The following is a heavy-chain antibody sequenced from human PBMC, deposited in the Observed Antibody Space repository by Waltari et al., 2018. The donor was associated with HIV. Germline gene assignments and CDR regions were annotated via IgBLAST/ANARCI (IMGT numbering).Heavy chain of an antibody. CDR3: VTSAYGANSWIDY. V-gene: IGHV5-51*01. J-gene: IGHJ4*02. CDR1: GYSFTTTW. D-gene: IGHD3-10*01. Sequence: DVQLVQSGADIKKPGESLKISCKGSGYSFTTTWIGWVRQMPGKGLDWMAIIYPDDSDTRYNPSFRGQVTISVDRSISTAHLSWRRLKTSDTGIYYCVTSAYGANSWIDYWGQGTPVTVSS. CDR2: IYPDDSDT.